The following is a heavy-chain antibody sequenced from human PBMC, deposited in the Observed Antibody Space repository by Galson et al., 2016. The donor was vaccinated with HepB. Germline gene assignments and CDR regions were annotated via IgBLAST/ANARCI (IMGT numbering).Heavy chain of an antibody. CDR3: ARVRCSTFRCQNWFDP. V-gene: IGHV6-1*01. J-gene: IGHJ5*02. D-gene: IGHD2/OR15-2a*01. Sequence: CAISGDSVSSNSAAWTWIRQSPLRGLEWPGRTYYRSKWYNDYAVSVKSRITIHPDTSKNQFSLQLNSVTPEDTAVYYCARVRCSTFRCQNWFDPWGQGTLVTVSS. CDR1: GDSVSSNSAA. CDR2: TYYRSKWYN.